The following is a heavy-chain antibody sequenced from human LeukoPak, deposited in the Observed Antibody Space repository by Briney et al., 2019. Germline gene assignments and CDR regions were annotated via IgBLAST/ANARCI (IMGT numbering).Heavy chain of an antibody. V-gene: IGHV3-30*18. J-gene: IGHJ4*02. CDR3: AKVNADYYDSSGYYPPLDY. CDR2: ISYDGSNK. D-gene: IGHD3-22*01. Sequence: GGSLRLSCAASGFTFSSYGMHWVRQAPGKGLEWVAVISYDGSNKYYADSVKGRFTISRDNSKNTLYLQMNSLRAEDTAVYYCAKVNADYYDSSGYYPPLDYWGQGTLVTVSS. CDR1: GFTFSSYG.